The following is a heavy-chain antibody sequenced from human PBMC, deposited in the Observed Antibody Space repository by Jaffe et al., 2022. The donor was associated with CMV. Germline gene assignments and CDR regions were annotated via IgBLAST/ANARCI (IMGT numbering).Heavy chain of an antibody. V-gene: IGHV4-4*02. D-gene: IGHD2-15*01. CDR1: GGSISSSNW. CDR3: ARVGYCSGGSCYDENSFDY. J-gene: IGHJ4*02. Sequence: QVQLQESGPGLVKPSGTLSLTCAVSGGSISSSNWWSWVRQPPGKGLEWIGEIYHSGSTNYNPSLKSRVTISVDKSKNQFSLKLSSVTAADTAVYYCARVGYCSGGSCYDENSFDYWGQGTLVTVSS. CDR2: IYHSGST.